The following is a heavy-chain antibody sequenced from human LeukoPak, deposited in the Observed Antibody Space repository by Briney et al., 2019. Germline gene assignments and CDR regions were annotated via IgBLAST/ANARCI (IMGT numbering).Heavy chain of an antibody. J-gene: IGHJ4*02. V-gene: IGHV3-30-3*01. CDR1: GFTFSSYA. Sequence: GGSLRLSCAASGFTFSSYAMHWVRQAPGKGLEWVAVISYDGSNKYYADSVKGRFTISRDNSKSTLYLQMNSLRAEDTAVYYCARAGEQWLALDYWGQGTLVTVSS. CDR2: ISYDGSNK. D-gene: IGHD6-19*01. CDR3: ARAGEQWLALDY.